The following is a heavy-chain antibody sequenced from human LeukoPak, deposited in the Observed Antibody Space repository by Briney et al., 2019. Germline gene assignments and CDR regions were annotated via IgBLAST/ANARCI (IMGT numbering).Heavy chain of an antibody. CDR1: GFTFSSYG. V-gene: IGHV3-30*02. CDR2: IRYDGSNK. D-gene: IGHD5-18*01. CDR3: ARVRGYSYGSLDY. Sequence: SGGSLRLSCAASGFTFSSYGMHWVRQAPGKGLEWVAFIRYDGSNKYYADSVKGRFTISRDNSKNTLYLQMNSLRAEDTAVYYCARVRGYSYGSLDYWGQGTLVTVSS. J-gene: IGHJ4*02.